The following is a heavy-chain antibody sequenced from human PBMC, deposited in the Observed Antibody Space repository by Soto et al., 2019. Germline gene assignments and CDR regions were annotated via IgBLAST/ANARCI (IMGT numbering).Heavy chain of an antibody. CDR3: AKGGIYYEA. CDR2: ISTTGSPA. CDR1: GFAFRHNY. V-gene: IGHV3-11*01. D-gene: IGHD1-26*01. J-gene: IGHJ5*02. Sequence: QVHLVESGGGLVKPGGYLRLSCTVSGFAFRHNYLTWIRQAPGKGMEWLSYISTTGSPAYYADSVKGRFTISTDNAKKSLYLQLDSLRAEDTGVYYCAKGGIYYEACGQGTLVTVSS.